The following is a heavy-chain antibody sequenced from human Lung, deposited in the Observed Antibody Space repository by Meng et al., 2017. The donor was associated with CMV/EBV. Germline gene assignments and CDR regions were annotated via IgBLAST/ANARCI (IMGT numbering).Heavy chain of an antibody. CDR2: IHYSGTT. D-gene: IGHD5-12*01. CDR1: DGFTTMYDYY. J-gene: IGHJ4*02. CDR3: ARDSPGGYGYFDS. Sequence: QHWRPVLVTPPRPLSSTSTVSDGFTTMYDYYWSWIRQPPGKGLEWIGYIHYSGTTYYNPSLKDRIAISLDTSKNQFSLNLNSVTAADAAVYYCARDSPGGYGYFDSWGQGTLVTVSS. V-gene: IGHV4-30-4*01.